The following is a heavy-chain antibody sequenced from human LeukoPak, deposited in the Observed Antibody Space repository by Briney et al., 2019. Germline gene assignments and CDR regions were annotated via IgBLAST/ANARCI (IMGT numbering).Heavy chain of an antibody. CDR3: AREASILDY. Sequence: GGSLRLSCAASGFTFSSYAMSWVRQAPGKGLKWVSVISGSGSDTYYADSVKGRFSISRDNSKNTLYLQMNNLRAEDTAVYYCAREASILDYWGQGALVTVSS. CDR2: ISGSGSDT. V-gene: IGHV3-23*01. CDR1: GFTFSSYA. J-gene: IGHJ4*02.